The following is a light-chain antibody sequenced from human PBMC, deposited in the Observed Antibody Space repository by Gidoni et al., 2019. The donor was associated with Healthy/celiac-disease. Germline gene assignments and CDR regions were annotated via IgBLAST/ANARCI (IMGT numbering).Light chain of an antibody. CDR1: QSISSY. J-gene: IGKJ4*01. CDR2: AAS. CDR3: QRSYSTPRT. Sequence: DIQLTQSPSSLSASVGDRVTITCRASQSISSYLNWYQQKPGKAPILLLYAASSLQSGVPSRCSGSGSGIDFTLTSISLQPFDVSTYYCQRSYSTPRTFGGGTKVEIK. V-gene: IGKV1-39*01.